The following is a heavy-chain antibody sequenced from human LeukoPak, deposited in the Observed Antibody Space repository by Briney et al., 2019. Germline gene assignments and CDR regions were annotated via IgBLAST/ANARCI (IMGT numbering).Heavy chain of an antibody. CDR3: AKDRVSFSGWYLDY. Sequence: GGSLRLSCAASGFTFSSYSMNWVRQAPGKGLEWVSSISSSSSYIYYADSVEGRFTNSRDNAKNSLYLQMNSLRAEDTAVYYCAKDRVSFSGWYLDYWGQGTLVTVSS. CDR2: ISSSSSYI. CDR1: GFTFSSYS. D-gene: IGHD6-19*01. J-gene: IGHJ4*02. V-gene: IGHV3-21*01.